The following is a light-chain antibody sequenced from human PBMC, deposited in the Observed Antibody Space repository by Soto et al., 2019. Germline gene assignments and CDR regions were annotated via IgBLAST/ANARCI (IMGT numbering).Light chain of an antibody. CDR1: QSISSW. CDR3: QQYET. CDR2: KAS. Sequence: DIHVTESPSTLSASVGDRVSITCRASQSISSWLAWYQQKPGKAPKLLIYKASSLESGVPSRFSGSGSGTEFTLTISSLQPDDFATYYCQQYETFGQGTKVDIK. J-gene: IGKJ1*01. V-gene: IGKV1-5*03.